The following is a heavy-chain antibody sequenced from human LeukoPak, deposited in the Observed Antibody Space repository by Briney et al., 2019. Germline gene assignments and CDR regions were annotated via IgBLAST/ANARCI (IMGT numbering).Heavy chain of an antibody. Sequence: GGSLSLSCAASGFTFSSYAMSWVRQAPGKGLEWVSAISGSGGSTYYAYSVKGRFTISRDNSKNTLYLQMNSLRAEDTAVYCCAKTGSITIFGVVIRGIYYFDYWGQGTLVTVSS. D-gene: IGHD3-3*01. CDR1: GFTFSSYA. CDR2: ISGSGGST. V-gene: IGHV3-23*01. J-gene: IGHJ4*02. CDR3: AKTGSITIFGVVIRGIYYFDY.